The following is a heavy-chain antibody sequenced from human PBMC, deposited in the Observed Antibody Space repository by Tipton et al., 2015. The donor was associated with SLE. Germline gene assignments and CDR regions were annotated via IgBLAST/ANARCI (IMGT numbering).Heavy chain of an antibody. Sequence: TLSLTCTVSGGSISSYYWSWIRQPAGKGLEWIGRIYTSGSTNYNPSLKSRVTISVDTSKNQFSLKLSSVTAADTAVYYCARERWYSSSWYLDYWGQGTLVTASS. J-gene: IGHJ4*02. CDR1: GGSISSYY. CDR2: IYTSGST. D-gene: IGHD6-13*01. V-gene: IGHV4-4*07. CDR3: ARERWYSSSWYLDY.